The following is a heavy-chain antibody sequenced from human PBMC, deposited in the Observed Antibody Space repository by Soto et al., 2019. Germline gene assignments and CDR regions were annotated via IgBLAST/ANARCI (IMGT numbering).Heavy chain of an antibody. CDR1: GFTFSSYA. V-gene: IGHV3-30-3*01. J-gene: IGHJ4*02. CDR3: ARGLGSSGYYAVDY. CDR2: ISYDGSNK. Sequence: PGGSLRLSCAASGFTFSSYAIHWVRQAPGKGLEWVAVISYDGSNKYYADSVKGRFTISRDNSKNTLYLEMNSLRTEDTAVYYCARGLGSSGYYAVDYWGQGTLVTVSS. D-gene: IGHD3-22*01.